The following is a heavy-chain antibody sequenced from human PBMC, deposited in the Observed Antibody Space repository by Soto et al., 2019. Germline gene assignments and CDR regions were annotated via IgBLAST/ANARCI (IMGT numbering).Heavy chain of an antibody. J-gene: IGHJ6*02. D-gene: IGHD4-17*01. V-gene: IGHV3-21*01. CDR3: ARDQVHGDYVDYYYGMDV. CDR2: ISSSSSYI. Sequence: EVQLVESGGGLVRPGGSLRLSCAASGFTFSSYSMNWVRQAPGKGLVWVSSISSSSSYIYYADSVKGRFTISRDNAKNSLYLQMNSLRAEDTAVYYCARDQVHGDYVDYYYGMDVWGQGTTVTVSS. CDR1: GFTFSSYS.